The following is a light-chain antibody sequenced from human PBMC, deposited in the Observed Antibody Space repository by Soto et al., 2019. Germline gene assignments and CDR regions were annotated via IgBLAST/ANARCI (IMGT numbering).Light chain of an antibody. CDR1: QSISSTH. Sequence: EIVLTQSPDTLSLSPGERATLSCRARQSISSTHLVWYQQKPGQAPSLLIFGASSRATVIPDRFSGSGAGTDFTLTISGLEPEDFAVYYCQQYASSPGTFGQGTKVAIK. CDR3: QQYASSPGT. V-gene: IGKV3-20*01. CDR2: GAS. J-gene: IGKJ1*01.